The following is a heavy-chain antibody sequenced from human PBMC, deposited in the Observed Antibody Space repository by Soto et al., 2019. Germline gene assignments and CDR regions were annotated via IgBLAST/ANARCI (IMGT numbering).Heavy chain of an antibody. Sequence: SETLSLTCSVSGYSVTSSDYYWAWIRQPPGKGLEWIGSMFYSGLTYYNPSLKSRVTLSVDTSKNQFSVRLNSVTAADTAVYYCAPLSVSLSGPYGIHVWGQGTTVTV. CDR2: MFYSGLT. D-gene: IGHD2-15*01. J-gene: IGHJ6*02. CDR3: APLSVSLSGPYGIHV. V-gene: IGHV4-39*01. CDR1: GYSVTSSDYY.